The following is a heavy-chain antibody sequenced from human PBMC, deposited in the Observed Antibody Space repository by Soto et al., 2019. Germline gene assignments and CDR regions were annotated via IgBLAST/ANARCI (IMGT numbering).Heavy chain of an antibody. CDR3: AMVRGYFES. Sequence: PSETLSLTCAVSGYSISSGYYWGWIRQPPGKGLEWIASIYHSGSTYDNPSLKSRVTISVDTSKNQFSLKLNSVTAADTAVYYCAMVRGYFESWGQGTLVTVSS. D-gene: IGHD3-10*01. V-gene: IGHV4-38-2*01. CDR1: GYSISSGYY. CDR2: IYHSGST. J-gene: IGHJ4*02.